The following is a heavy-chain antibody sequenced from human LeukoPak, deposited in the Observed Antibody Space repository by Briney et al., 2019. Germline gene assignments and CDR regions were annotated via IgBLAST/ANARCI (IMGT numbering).Heavy chain of an antibody. D-gene: IGHD1-26*01. CDR2: ITGSGGST. Sequence: PGGSLRLSCAASGFKFSNYAMSWVRQAPGKGLEWVSTITGSGGSTYYADSVKGRFTISRDNSKNTLYLQMNSLRAEDTAVYYCASLVGATGGFDYWGQGTLVTVSS. CDR1: GFKFSNYA. CDR3: ASLVGATGGFDY. V-gene: IGHV3-23*01. J-gene: IGHJ4*02.